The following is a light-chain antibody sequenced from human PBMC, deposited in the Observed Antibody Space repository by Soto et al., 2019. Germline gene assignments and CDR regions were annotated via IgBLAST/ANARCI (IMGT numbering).Light chain of an antibody. CDR1: QGISSY. CDR2: AAS. Sequence: IQLTQSPSSLSASVGDRVTITCRASQGISSYLAWYQQKPGKAPELLIYAASTLQSGVPSRFSGSGSGTEFTLTISSLQPDDFAAYYCQQYNTYSLTFGQGTKVDIK. V-gene: IGKV1-9*01. CDR3: QQYNTYSLT. J-gene: IGKJ1*01.